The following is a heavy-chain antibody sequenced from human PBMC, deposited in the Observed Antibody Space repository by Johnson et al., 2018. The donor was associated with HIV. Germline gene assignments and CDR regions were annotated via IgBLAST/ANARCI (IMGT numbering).Heavy chain of an antibody. CDR2: IYSGGST. CDR1: GFTVSSNY. D-gene: IGHD2-15*01. Sequence: EVKLVESGGGVVQPGRSLRLSCAASGFTVSSNYMSWVRQAPGKGLEWVSIIYSGGSTYYADSVKGRFTISRDNSKDTLYLEMNSLRAEDTAVYYCARSKDCSGGSCPDAFDIWGQGTMLIVSS. V-gene: IGHV3-66*02. J-gene: IGHJ3*02. CDR3: ARSKDCSGGSCPDAFDI.